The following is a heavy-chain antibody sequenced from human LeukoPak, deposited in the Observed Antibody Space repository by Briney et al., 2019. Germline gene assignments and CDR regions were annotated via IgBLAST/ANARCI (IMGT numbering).Heavy chain of an antibody. V-gene: IGHV3-64*01. CDR2: ISSNGGST. J-gene: IGHJ6*03. Sequence: GGSLRLSCAASGLTFSSYAMHWVRQAPGKGLEYVSAISSNGGSTYYANSVKGRFTIPRDNSKNTLYLQMGSLRAEDMAVYYCAREIGSPKPRGGMDVWGKGTTVTVSS. D-gene: IGHD1-26*01. CDR3: AREIGSPKPRGGMDV. CDR1: GLTFSSYA.